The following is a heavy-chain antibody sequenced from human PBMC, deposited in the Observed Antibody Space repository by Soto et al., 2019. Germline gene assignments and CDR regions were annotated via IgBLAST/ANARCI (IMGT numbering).Heavy chain of an antibody. CDR2: ISSSSSYI. V-gene: IGHV3-21*01. CDR3: AVRITMVRGVNSCDY. J-gene: IGHJ4*02. Sequence: EVQLVESGGGLVMPGGSLRLSGAASGFTFSSYSMNWVRQAPGKGLEWVSSISSSSSYIYYADSVKGRFTISRDNAKNSPYLQMNSLRAEDTAVYYCAVRITMVRGVNSCDYWGQGTLVTVSS. D-gene: IGHD3-10*01. CDR1: GFTFSSYS.